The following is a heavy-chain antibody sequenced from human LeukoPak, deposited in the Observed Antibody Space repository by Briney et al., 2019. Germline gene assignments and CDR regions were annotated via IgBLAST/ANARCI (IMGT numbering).Heavy chain of an antibody. V-gene: IGHV3-74*01. CDR3: ARDRSVTNGGFDY. CDR2: INTDGSDT. CDR1: GFTFSHYW. Sequence: GSLRLSCAASGFTFSHYWMHWVRQASGEGLVLVSRINTDGSDTVYADSVKGRFTISRDNAKNTLYLQMNSLRAEDTAVYYCARDRSVTNGGFDYWGQGTLVTVSS. J-gene: IGHJ4*02. D-gene: IGHD2-8*01.